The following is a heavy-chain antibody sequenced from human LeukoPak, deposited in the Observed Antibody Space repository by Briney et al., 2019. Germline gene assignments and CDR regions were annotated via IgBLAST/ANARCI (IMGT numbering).Heavy chain of an antibody. J-gene: IGHJ4*02. V-gene: IGHV3-7*01. CDR3: ARVTSGLDY. CDR1: EFTSSNLW. Sequence: PGGSLRLSCVGSEFTSSNLWMSWVRQAPGKGLEWVANINQDGGETYYVDSVKGRFTLSRDNAKNSLYLQMNSLRAEDTAVYYCARVTSGLDYWGQGVLVTVSS. CDR2: INQDGGET.